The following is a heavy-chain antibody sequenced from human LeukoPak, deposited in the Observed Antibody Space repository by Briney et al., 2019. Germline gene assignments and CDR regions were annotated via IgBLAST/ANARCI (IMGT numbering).Heavy chain of an antibody. V-gene: IGHV4-34*01. CDR2: INHSGST. CDR3: ARSQGAFDI. Sequence: SETLSLTCTVYGGSFSGYYWSWIRQPPGKGLEWIGEINHSGSTNYNPSLKSRVTISVDTSKNQFSLKLSSVTAADTAVYYCARSQGAFDIWGQGTMVTVSS. CDR1: GGSFSGYY. J-gene: IGHJ3*02.